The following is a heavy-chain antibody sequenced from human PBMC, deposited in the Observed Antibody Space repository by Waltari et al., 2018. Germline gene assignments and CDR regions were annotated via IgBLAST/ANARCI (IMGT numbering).Heavy chain of an antibody. CDR2: MNPNSGNT. CDR1: GYTFTSYD. J-gene: IGHJ6*03. D-gene: IGHD3-22*01. V-gene: IGHV1-8*01. CDR3: ARGPLYYDRSGYYRYYYYMDV. Sequence: QVQLVQSGAEVKKPGASVKVSCKASGYTFTSYDINWVRQATGQGLEWMGWMNPNSGNTGYAQKFQGRVTMTRNTSISTAYMELSSLRSEDTAVYYCARGPLYYDRSGYYRYYYYMDVWGKGTTVTVSS.